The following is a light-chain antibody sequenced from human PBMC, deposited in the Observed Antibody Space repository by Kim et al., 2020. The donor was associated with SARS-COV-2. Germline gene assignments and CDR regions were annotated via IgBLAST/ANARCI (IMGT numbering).Light chain of an antibody. CDR1: RLGDKY. CDR3: QAWDSSTVV. Sequence: SYELTQPPSVSVSAGQTASITCFGDRLGDKYASWYQRKPGQSPVLVIYYDSKWPSGIPQRFSGSNSGNTATLTISGTQAMVEADYYCQAWDSSTVVFGGG. J-gene: IGLJ2*01. CDR2: YDS. V-gene: IGLV3-1*01.